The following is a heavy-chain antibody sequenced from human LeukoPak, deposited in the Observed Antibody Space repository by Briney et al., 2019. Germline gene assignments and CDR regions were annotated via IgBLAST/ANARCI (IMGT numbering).Heavy chain of an antibody. D-gene: IGHD3-10*01. V-gene: IGHV5-51*01. CDR1: GYIFTSYW. J-gene: IGHJ4*02. CDR3: ARWGAYGSGSSTPPGLDY. CDR2: IYPGDSDT. Sequence: GESLKISCEASGYIFTSYWIAWVRQMPGKGLEWMGVIYPGDSDTIYSPSFQGQVTISADKSITTAYLQWSSLKASDTAMYYCARWGAYGSGSSTPPGLDYWGQGTLVTVSS.